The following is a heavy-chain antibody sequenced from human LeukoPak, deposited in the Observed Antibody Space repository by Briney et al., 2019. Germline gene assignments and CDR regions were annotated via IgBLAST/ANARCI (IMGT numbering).Heavy chain of an antibody. V-gene: IGHV1-8*01. J-gene: IGHJ6*03. CDR2: MNPNSGNT. CDR1: GYTFTSYD. CDR3: ARAVRGVIIKNYYYHYMDV. Sequence: GASVKVSCKASGYTFTSYDINWVRQATGQGREWMGWMNPNSGNTGYAQKFQGRVTMTRNTSISTAYMELSSLRSEDTAVYYCARAVRGVIIKNYYYHYMDVWGKGTTVTVSS. D-gene: IGHD3-10*01.